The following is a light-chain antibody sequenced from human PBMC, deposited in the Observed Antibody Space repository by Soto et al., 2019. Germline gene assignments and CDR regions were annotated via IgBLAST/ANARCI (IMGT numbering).Light chain of an antibody. J-gene: IGKJ1*01. CDR2: GAT. V-gene: IGKV1-39*01. Sequence: DIQMTQYPSSLSASVGDRVTITCQACQDISSYLNWYQHKPGKAPNLLIYGATTLQSGVPSRFSGSGSGTDFTLTISSMQPEDFATYYCQQSYSNPRTFGQGTKVDI. CDR1: QDISSY. CDR3: QQSYSNPRT.